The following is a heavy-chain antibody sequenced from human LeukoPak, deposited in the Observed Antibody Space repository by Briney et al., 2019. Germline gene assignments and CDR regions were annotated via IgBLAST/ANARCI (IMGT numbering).Heavy chain of an antibody. CDR1: GYTFTGPS. CDR3: AKERQAGGTPFDY. J-gene: IGHJ4*02. CDR2: VGNDEKTI. Sequence: GASVKVSCKASGYTFTGPSMHWVRQAPGKGLEWVAVVGNDEKTIFYADSVKGRFTISRDNPKNTLYLQMNGLRDEDTAVYYCAKERQAGGTPFDYWGQGSLVTVSS. V-gene: IGHV3-30-3*02. D-gene: IGHD1-26*01.